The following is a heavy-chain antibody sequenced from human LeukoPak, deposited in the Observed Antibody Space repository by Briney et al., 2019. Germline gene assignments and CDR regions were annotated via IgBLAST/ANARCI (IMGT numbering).Heavy chain of an antibody. CDR1: GFTFSNYG. CDR3: AKGPGSSRQFDY. V-gene: IGHV3-30*04. J-gene: IGHJ4*02. Sequence: GGSLRLSCAASGFTFSNYGLHWVRQAPGKGLEWVAVISYDGRNKYYADSVKGRFTISRDNSKNTLYLQMNSLRAEDTAVYYCAKGPGSSRQFDYWGQGTLVTVSS. D-gene: IGHD6-13*01. CDR2: ISYDGRNK.